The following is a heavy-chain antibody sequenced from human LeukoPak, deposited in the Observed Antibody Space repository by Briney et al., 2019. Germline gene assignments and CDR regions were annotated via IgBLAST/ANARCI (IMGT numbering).Heavy chain of an antibody. V-gene: IGHV6-1*01. CDR3: ARAGSGSSAFLFDS. D-gene: IGHD6-6*01. CDR2: TYYRTKWYD. Sequence: SQTLSLTCAISGDRVSSQRAIWHWIRQSPSGGLEWLGRTYYRTKWYDDCAAFVKGRITISPDTSQNQFSLHLNSVTPEDTGVYYCARAGSGSSAFLFDSWGQGTLVTVSS. CDR1: GDRVSSQRAI. J-gene: IGHJ4*02.